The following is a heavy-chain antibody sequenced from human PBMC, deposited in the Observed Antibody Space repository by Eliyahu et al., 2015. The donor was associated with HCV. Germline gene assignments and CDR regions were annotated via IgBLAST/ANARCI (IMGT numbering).Heavy chain of an antibody. J-gene: IGHJ5*02. V-gene: IGHV1-3*01. Sequence: QVQLVQSGAEVKKPGASVKVSCKASGYTFTSYAMHWVRQAPGQRLEWMGWINAGNGNTKYSQKFQGRVTITRDTSASTAYMELSSLRSEDTAVYYCLKSVVTRGWFDPWGQGTLVTVSS. CDR3: LKSVVTRGWFDP. CDR2: INAGNGNT. D-gene: IGHD3-22*01. CDR1: GYTFTSYA.